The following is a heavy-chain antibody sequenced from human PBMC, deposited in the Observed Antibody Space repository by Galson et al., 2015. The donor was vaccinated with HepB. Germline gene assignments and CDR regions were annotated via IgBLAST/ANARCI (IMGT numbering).Heavy chain of an antibody. Sequence: SVKVSCKASGYTFIDYAMHWLRQAPGQRFEWMGWINPANSNTKYSQKFQDRVSITRDTSANTAYMELSSLRSDDTAVFYCARSRGSTWYLEPAVDYWGQGTLVTVSS. V-gene: IGHV1-3*01. D-gene: IGHD6-13*01. J-gene: IGHJ4*02. CDR3: ARSRGSTWYLEPAVDY. CDR2: INPANSNT. CDR1: GYTFIDYA.